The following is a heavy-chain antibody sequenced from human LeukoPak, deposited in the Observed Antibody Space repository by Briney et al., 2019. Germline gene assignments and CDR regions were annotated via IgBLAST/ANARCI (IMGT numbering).Heavy chain of an antibody. CDR3: ARTVVEVGGYSDVYDI. CDR1: GLAFSSYA. Sequence: GGSLRLSCAASGLAFSSYAMSWVRQARGKGPEWVANIRADGGDTYYLDSVKGRFTISRDNAKNSVDLQMNSLRAEDTALYYCARTVVEVGGYSDVYDIWGQGTVVTVSS. V-gene: IGHV3-7*01. CDR2: IRADGGDT. J-gene: IGHJ3*02. D-gene: IGHD2-2*01.